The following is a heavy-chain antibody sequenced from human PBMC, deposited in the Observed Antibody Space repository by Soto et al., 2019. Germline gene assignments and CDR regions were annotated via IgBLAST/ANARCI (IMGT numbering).Heavy chain of an antibody. V-gene: IGHV1-69*02. CDR2: FIPMLGIA. Sequence: SVKVSCKASGDSFSRSTFSWVRQAPGQGLEWMGRFIPMLGIANYAQTFQGRVTITADKSTSTAYMDLSSLRSEDTAVYYCARSLLYYHDSSGYYPIDYWGQGTLVTVSS. D-gene: IGHD3-22*01. J-gene: IGHJ4*02. CDR1: GDSFSRST. CDR3: ARSLLYYHDSSGYYPIDY.